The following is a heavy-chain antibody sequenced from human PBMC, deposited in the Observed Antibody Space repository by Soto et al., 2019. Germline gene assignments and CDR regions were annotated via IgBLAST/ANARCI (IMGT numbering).Heavy chain of an antibody. D-gene: IGHD3-10*01. V-gene: IGHV4-31*03. CDR1: GGSISSGGYY. Sequence: QVQLQESGPGLVKPSQTLSLTCTVSGGSISSGGYYWSWIRQHPGRGLEWIGYIYYSGSTYYNPSLKSRVTISVDTSKNQFSLKLSSVTAADTAVYYCARESSGSYFLDYWGQGTLVTVSS. J-gene: IGHJ4*02. CDR3: ARESSGSYFLDY. CDR2: IYYSGST.